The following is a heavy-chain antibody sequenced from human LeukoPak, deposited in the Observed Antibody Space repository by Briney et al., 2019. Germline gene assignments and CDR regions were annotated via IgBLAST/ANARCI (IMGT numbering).Heavy chain of an antibody. CDR2: INHSGST. CDR1: GGSFSGYY. V-gene: IGHV4-34*01. D-gene: IGHD3-3*01. J-gene: IGHJ3*02. Sequence: SETLSLTCAVYGGSFSGYYWSWIRQPPGKGLEWIGEINHSGSTNYNPSLKSRVTISVDTSKNQFSLKLSSVTAADTAVYYCARVNDFWSGYYYKGRAFDIWGQGTMVTVSS. CDR3: ARVNDFWSGYYYKGRAFDI.